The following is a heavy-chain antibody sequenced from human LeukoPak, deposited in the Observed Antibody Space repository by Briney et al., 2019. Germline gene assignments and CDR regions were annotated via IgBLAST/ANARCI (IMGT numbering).Heavy chain of an antibody. CDR1: GFTFSSYA. CDR2: ISYDGSNK. CDR3: ARTEDKPETRYYYGMDV. J-gene: IGHJ6*02. V-gene: IGHV3-30-3*01. Sequence: PGGSLRLSCAASGFTFSSYAVHWVRQAPGKGLEWVAVISYDGSNKYYADSVKGRFTISRDNSKNTLYLQMNSLRAEDTAVYYCARTEDKPETRYYYGMDVWGQGTTVTVSS.